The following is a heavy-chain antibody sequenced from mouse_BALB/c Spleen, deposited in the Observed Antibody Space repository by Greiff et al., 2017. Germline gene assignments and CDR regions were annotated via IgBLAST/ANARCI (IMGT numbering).Heavy chain of an antibody. CDR3: ARSNGQYGFAY. CDR2: IYPGNVNT. D-gene: IGHD1-1*01. CDR1: GYTFTSYY. V-gene: IGHV1S56*01. J-gene: IGHJ3*01. Sequence: VQLQQSGPELVKPGASVRISCNASGYTFTSYYIHWVKQRPGQGLEWIGWIYPGNVNTKYNEKFKGKATLTADKSSSTAYMQLSSLTSEDSAVYFYARSNGQYGFAYWGQGTLVTVSA.